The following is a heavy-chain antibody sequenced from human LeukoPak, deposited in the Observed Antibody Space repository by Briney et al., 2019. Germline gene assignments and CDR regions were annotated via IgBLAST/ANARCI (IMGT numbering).Heavy chain of an antibody. V-gene: IGHV3-53*01. D-gene: IGHD1-26*01. Sequence: GGSLRLSCAASGFTVSSNYMSWVRQAPGKGLEWVSVIYSGGSTYYADSVKGRFTISRDNSKNTLYLQMNSLRAEDTAVYYCARSTTRVGATTFYFDYWGQGTLVTVSS. CDR1: GFTVSSNY. CDR2: IYSGGST. J-gene: IGHJ4*02. CDR3: ARSTTRVGATTFYFDY.